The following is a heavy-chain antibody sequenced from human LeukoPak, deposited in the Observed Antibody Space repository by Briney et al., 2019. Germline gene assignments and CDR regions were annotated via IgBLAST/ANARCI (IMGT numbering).Heavy chain of an antibody. CDR3: VRCSPYWYMDV. D-gene: IGHD2-15*01. CDR1: GFTFSGYG. Sequence: GRSLRLSCAASGFTFSGYGMHWVRQAPGKGLEWAAIIWYDGGTKYYADSVKGRFTISRDNSNNTLYLQMNNLRAEDTAIYYCVRCSPYWYMDVWGKGTTVTVSS. J-gene: IGHJ6*03. V-gene: IGHV3-33*01. CDR2: IWYDGGTK.